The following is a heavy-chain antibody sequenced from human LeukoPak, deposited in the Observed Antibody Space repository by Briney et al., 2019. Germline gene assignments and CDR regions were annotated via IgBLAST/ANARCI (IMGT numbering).Heavy chain of an antibody. J-gene: IGHJ6*02. D-gene: IGHD3-10*01. CDR3: ARDRVTMVRGPRYGMDV. Sequence: PGGSLRLSCAASGFTFSSYSMNWVRQAPGKGLEWVSSISSSSSYIYYAGSVKGRFTISRDNAKNSLYLQMNSLRAEDTAVYYCARDRVTMVRGPRYGMDVWGQGTTVTVSS. CDR1: GFTFSSYS. CDR2: ISSSSSYI. V-gene: IGHV3-21*01.